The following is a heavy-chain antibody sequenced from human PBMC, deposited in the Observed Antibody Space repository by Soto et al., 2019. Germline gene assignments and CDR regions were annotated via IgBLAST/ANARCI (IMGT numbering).Heavy chain of an antibody. CDR1: GYTFNAYY. D-gene: IGHD6-13*01. CDR2: INPDTGGT. J-gene: IGHJ4*02. Sequence: QVRLLQSGAEVKKSGASVKVSCKASGYTFNAYYIHWMRQAPGQGLEWMGWINPDTGGTDYAQKLQRWVTKTRETSITPAYMELASLKIDDTAVYYCARAIARDGSSWYRGGYDSWGQGTLVTVS. V-gene: IGHV1-2*04. CDR3: ARAIARDGSSWYRGGYDS.